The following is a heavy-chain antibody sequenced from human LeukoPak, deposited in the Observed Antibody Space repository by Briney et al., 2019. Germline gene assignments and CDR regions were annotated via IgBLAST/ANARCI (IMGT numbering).Heavy chain of an antibody. D-gene: IGHD3-9*01. CDR3: ARFDILTAYSSAHFDS. Sequence: GASVKVSCKASGYTFTSYYMHWVRQAPGQGLEWMGIINPSGGSTSYAQKFQGRVTMTRDTSTSTVYMELSSLRSDDTAVFYCARFDILTAYSSAHFDSWGQGTLVTVSS. CDR2: INPSGGST. CDR1: GYTFTSYY. J-gene: IGHJ4*02. V-gene: IGHV1-46*01.